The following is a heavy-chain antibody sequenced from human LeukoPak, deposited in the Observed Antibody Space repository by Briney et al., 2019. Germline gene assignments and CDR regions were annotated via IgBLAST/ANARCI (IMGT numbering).Heavy chain of an antibody. CDR3: ARDLMGIAYRGAFYY. D-gene: IGHD6-13*01. V-gene: IGHV3-53*01. Sequence: PGGSLRLSCTVSGFTVSSNSMSWVRQAPGKGLEWVSFIYSGGNTHYSDSVKGRFTISRDNSKNTLYLQMNSLRAEDTAVYYCARDLMGIAYRGAFYYWGQGTLVTVSS. CDR2: IYSGGNT. J-gene: IGHJ4*02. CDR1: GFTVSSNS.